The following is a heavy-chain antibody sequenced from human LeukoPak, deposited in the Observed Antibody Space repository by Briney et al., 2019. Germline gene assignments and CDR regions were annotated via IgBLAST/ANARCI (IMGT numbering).Heavy chain of an antibody. CDR3: AIVGGAEAVYYWFDP. Sequence: GASVKVSCKASVYTFTSYGISWVRHAPGQGLEWMGWISAYNGNTNYAQKLQGRVTMTTDTSTSTAYMELRSLRSDDTAVYYCAIVGGAEAVYYWFDPWGQGTLVTVSS. V-gene: IGHV1-18*01. J-gene: IGHJ5*02. D-gene: IGHD3-16*01. CDR1: VYTFTSYG. CDR2: ISAYNGNT.